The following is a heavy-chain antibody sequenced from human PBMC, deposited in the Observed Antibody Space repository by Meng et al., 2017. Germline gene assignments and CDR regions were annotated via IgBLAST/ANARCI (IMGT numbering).Heavy chain of an antibody. Sequence: QVQLVESGSELKKPGASVKVSCKASGYTFTSYAMNWVRQAPGQGLEWMGWINPNSGGTNYAQKFQGRVTMTRDTSISTAYMELSRLRSDDTAVYYCARDPRIIIAAAGQIFDYWGQGTLVTVSS. CDR3: ARDPRIIIAAAGQIFDY. V-gene: IGHV1-2*02. J-gene: IGHJ4*02. CDR1: GYTFTSYA. CDR2: INPNSGGT. D-gene: IGHD6-13*01.